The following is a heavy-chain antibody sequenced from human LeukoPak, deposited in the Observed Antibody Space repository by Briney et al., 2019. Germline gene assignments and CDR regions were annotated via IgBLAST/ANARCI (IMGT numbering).Heavy chain of an antibody. D-gene: IGHD3-3*01. CDR3: AGAGVTIFGVVRGWFDP. CDR2: IYYAGSIT. V-gene: IGHV4-39*07. J-gene: IGHJ5*02. CDR1: GDTVTNHNYY. Sequence: SETLSLTCTVSGDTVTNHNYYWGWLRQPPGKGLEWVATIYYAGSITYSSPSLKSRVTISVDSSKNQFSLKLSSVTAADTAVYYCAGAGVTIFGVVRGWFDPWGQGTLVTVSS.